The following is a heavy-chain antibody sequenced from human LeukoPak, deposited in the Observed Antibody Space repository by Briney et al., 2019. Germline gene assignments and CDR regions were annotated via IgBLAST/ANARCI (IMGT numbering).Heavy chain of an antibody. CDR3: VRGPHYGAYTDYFDY. D-gene: IGHD4-17*01. CDR2: INPNSGGT. V-gene: IGHV1-2*02. CDR1: GYTFTGYY. Sequence: GASVKVSCKASGYTFTGYYMHWVRQAPGQGLEWMGWINPNSGGTNYAQKFQGRVTMTRDTSISTAYMELSRLRSDDTAVYYCVRGPHYGAYTDYFDYWGRGTLVTVSS. J-gene: IGHJ4*02.